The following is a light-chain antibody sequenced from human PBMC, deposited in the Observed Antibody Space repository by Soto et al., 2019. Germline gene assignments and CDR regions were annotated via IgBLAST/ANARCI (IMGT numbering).Light chain of an antibody. J-gene: IGKJ4*01. V-gene: IGKV3-20*01. CDR2: DAS. CDR3: EQYGSTPLT. CDR1: QSVANNY. Sequence: EIVLTQSPGTLSLSPGEKPTLSCRASQSVANNYLAWYQQKPGQAPRFLMYDASSRTTGIPERFSGSGSGTDFTLTISRLEPEDFAVYYCEQYGSTPLTFGGGTKVEIK.